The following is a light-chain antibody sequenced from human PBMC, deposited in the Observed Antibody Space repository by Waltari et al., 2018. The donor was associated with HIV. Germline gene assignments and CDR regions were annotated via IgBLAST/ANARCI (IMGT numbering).Light chain of an antibody. Sequence: QSALTQPASVSGSPGQSITISCTVTSGDIGGYNYVSRYQQHPDKAPKVLIYDVSSRPAGVSTRFYGSKSSNTASLTISGLQAEDEAEYYCSSYASGSSIWVFGGGTKLTVL. V-gene: IGLV2-14*03. J-gene: IGLJ3*02. CDR2: DVS. CDR1: SGDIGGYNY. CDR3: SSYASGSSIWV.